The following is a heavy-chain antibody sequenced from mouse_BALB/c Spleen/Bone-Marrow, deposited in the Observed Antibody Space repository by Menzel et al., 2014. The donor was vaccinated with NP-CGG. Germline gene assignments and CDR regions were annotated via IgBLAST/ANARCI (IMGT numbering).Heavy chain of an antibody. Sequence: QVQLQQSGAELARPGASVKMSRKASGYTFTRYTMHWVKQRPGQGLEWIGYINPSSGYTNYNQKFKDKATLTADKSSSTAYMQLSSLTSEDSAVYYCAREKGITFAYLGQGTLVTVSA. V-gene: IGHV1-4*01. CDR3: AREKGITFAY. D-gene: IGHD2-4*01. CDR1: GYTFTRYT. CDR2: INPSSGYT. J-gene: IGHJ3*01.